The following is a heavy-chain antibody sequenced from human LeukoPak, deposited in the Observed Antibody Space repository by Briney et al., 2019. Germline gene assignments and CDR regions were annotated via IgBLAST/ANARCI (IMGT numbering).Heavy chain of an antibody. CDR1: GGSISSYY. V-gene: IGHV4-59*01. Sequence: SETLSLTCTVSGGSISSYYWSWIPQPPGKGLEWIGYIYYSGSTNYNPSLKSRVTISVDTSKNQFSLKLSSVTAADTAVYYCASYIAALDYWGQGTLVTVSS. D-gene: IGHD6-13*01. CDR3: ASYIAALDY. CDR2: IYYSGST. J-gene: IGHJ4*02.